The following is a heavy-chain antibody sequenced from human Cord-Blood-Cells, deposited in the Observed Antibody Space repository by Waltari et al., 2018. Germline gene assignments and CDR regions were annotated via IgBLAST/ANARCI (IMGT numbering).Heavy chain of an antibody. J-gene: IGHJ4*02. CDR1: GFTFSTSG. CDR2: IRSDGSNI. CDR3: ATYSASRGFNY. V-gene: IGHV3-30*02. Sequence: QVQLVESGGGVVQPGESLRLSCAASGFTFSTSGLHWVRRAPGKGLEWLAYIRSDGSNINYADSVKGRFTISRDNSKNTLYLQMNSLRAEDTAVYYCATYSASRGFNYWGQGTLVTVSS. D-gene: IGHD6-13*01.